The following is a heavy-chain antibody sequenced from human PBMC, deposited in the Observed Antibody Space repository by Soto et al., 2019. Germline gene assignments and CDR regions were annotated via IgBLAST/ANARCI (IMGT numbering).Heavy chain of an antibody. V-gene: IGHV3-23*01. CDR2: ISGSGGST. CDR3: AKEIGAKKRAITMVRGNMDV. D-gene: IGHD3-10*01. J-gene: IGHJ6*02. Sequence: EVQLLESGGGLVQPGGSLRLSCAASGFTFSSYAMSWVRQAPGKGLEWVSAISGSGGSTYYADSVKGRFTISRDNSKNTLYLQMNSLRAEDTAVYYCAKEIGAKKRAITMVRGNMDVWGQGTTVTVSS. CDR1: GFTFSSYA.